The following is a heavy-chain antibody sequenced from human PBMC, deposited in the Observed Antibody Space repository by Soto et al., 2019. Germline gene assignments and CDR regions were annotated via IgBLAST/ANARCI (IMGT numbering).Heavy chain of an antibody. CDR2: IWYDGSNK. D-gene: IGHD2-2*02. CDR1: GFTFSSYG. CDR3: ARGGGDIVVVPAAILDYYYYYGMDV. V-gene: IGHV3-33*01. J-gene: IGHJ6*02. Sequence: QVQLVESGGGVVQPGRSLRLSCAASGFTFSSYGMHWVRQAPGKGLEWVAVIWYDGSNKYYADSVKGRFTISRDNSKNTLLLQMNSLRAEDTAVYYCARGGGDIVVVPAAILDYYYYYGMDVWGQGTTVTVSS.